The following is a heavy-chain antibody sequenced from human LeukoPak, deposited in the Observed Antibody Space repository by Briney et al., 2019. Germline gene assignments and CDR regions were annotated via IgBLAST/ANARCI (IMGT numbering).Heavy chain of an antibody. CDR3: ARLQVDPLYRFIDY. CDR2: ISSTSTTT. D-gene: IGHD2-2*02. Sequence: QSGGSLRLSCAASGFTFSSSSMNWVRQAPGKGLEWVSYISSTSTTTYYADSVKGRFTISRDNAKNSLYLQMNSLRAEDTAVYYCARLQVDPLYRFIDYWGQGTLVTVSS. J-gene: IGHJ4*02. V-gene: IGHV3-48*04. CDR1: GFTFSSSS.